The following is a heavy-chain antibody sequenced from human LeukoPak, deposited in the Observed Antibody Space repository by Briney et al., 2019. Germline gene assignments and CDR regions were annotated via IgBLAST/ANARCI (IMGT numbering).Heavy chain of an antibody. CDR3: AKDRGSTSCNDY. D-gene: IGHD2-2*01. V-gene: IGHV1-2*02. Sequence: ASVKVSCKASGYSLSDYYIHWVRQAPGQGLEWMGWINPSSGDIRFAQRFQGRVTLTRDTSINTAYMELNSLGSDDTAVYYCAKDRGSTSCNDYWGQGTLVSVSS. CDR2: INPSSGDI. J-gene: IGHJ4*02. CDR1: GYSLSDYY.